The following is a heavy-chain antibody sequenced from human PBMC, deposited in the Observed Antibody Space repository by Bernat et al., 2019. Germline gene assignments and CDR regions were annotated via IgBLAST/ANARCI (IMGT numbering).Heavy chain of an antibody. Sequence: EVQLLYSGGGLVQPGGSLRLSCAASGFTFSSYAMSWVRLAPGKGLEWVSAISGSGGSGSGASTYYADSVKGRFTISRDNSENTLYLQMNSLSAEDTAVYYCVKCLVTTDILFDYWGQGTLVASAS. CDR1: GFTFSSYA. V-gene: IGHV3-23*01. CDR3: VKCLVTTDILFDY. D-gene: IGHD1-1*01. CDR2: ISGSGGSGSGAST. J-gene: IGHJ4*02.